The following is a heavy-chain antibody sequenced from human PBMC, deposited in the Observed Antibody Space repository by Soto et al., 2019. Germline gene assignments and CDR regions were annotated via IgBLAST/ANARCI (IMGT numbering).Heavy chain of an antibody. J-gene: IGHJ3*02. CDR3: ARSSGWYEAYAFDI. CDR2: LSRSGNTI. Sequence: QVQLVESGGGLVQPGGSLRLSCAASGFTFGDYEMSWIRQAAGKGPEWVSFLSRSGNTIYYADSVKGRFSISRVNAENTLYLQMEILRVADTANYLSARSSGWYEAYAFDIWCQGTMVTVSA. CDR1: GFTFGDYE. V-gene: IGHV3-11*01. D-gene: IGHD6-19*01.